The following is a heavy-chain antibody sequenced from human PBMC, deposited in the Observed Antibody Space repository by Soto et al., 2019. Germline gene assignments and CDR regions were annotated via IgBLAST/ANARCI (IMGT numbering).Heavy chain of an antibody. J-gene: IGHJ4*02. CDR2: IYQGGST. Sequence: QVRLQESGPGLVKLSGTLSLICAVSGGSISSSTWWIWFGQSPGKGLEWIGEIYQGGSTNSTPSLQSRVTISVDKSKNQFSLKLSSVTAADTAVYYSARDGGAVWGTYRQRAPRFDYWGQGTLVTVSS. CDR3: ARDGGAVWGTYRQRAPRFDY. D-gene: IGHD3-16*02. V-gene: IGHV4-4*02. CDR1: GGSISSSTW.